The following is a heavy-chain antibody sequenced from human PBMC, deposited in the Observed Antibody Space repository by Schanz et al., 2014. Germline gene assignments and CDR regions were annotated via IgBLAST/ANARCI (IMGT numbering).Heavy chain of an antibody. D-gene: IGHD1-1*01. J-gene: IGHJ6*02. V-gene: IGHV3-48*01. CDR2: ISSNSSTR. Sequence: EVQLVESGGGLVQPGGSLRLSCAASGFTFSSYSMNWVRQAPGKGLEWVSDISSNSSTRYYADSEKGRFTISRDNAENSLVQQMNSLRAEDKAVYYCARDFHLDQLGFAHYYYAMDVWGQGTTVTVSS. CDR3: ARDFHLDQLGFAHYYYAMDV. CDR1: GFTFSSYS.